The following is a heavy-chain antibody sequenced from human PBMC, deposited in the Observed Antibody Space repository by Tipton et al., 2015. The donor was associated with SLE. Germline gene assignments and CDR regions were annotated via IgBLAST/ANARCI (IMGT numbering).Heavy chain of an antibody. J-gene: IGHJ4*02. CDR1: GYTFTGYY. V-gene: IGHV1-2*06. CDR3: ARESGIQLWLLAY. Sequence: QSGPEVKKPGASVKVSCKASGYTFTGYYMHWVRQAPGQGLEWMGRINPNSGGTNYAQKFQGRVTMTRDTSISTAYMELSRLRSDDTAVYYCARESGIQLWLLAYWGQGTLVTVSS. CDR2: INPNSGGT. D-gene: IGHD5-18*01.